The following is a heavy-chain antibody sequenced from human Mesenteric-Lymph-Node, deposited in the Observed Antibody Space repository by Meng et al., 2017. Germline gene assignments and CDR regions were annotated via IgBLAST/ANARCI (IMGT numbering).Heavy chain of an antibody. CDR3: ARNVRLRDGYNSDY. D-gene: IGHD5-24*01. CDR1: GFTLSSYS. Sequence: EVQLVESGGGLVKPGGSLRLSCAASGFTLSSYSMNCVRQAPGKGLEWVSSISSSSSYIYYADSVKGRFTISRDNAKNSLYLQMNSLRAEDTAVYYCARNVRLRDGYNSDYWGQGTLVTVSS. V-gene: IGHV3-21*01. J-gene: IGHJ4*02. CDR2: ISSSSSYI.